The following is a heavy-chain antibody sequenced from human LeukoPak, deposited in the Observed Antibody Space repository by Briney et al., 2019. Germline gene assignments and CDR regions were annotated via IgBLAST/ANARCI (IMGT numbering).Heavy chain of an antibody. CDR3: ARGHSGWFAEYFQH. CDR2: INHSGST. CDR1: GGSFSGYY. D-gene: IGHD6-19*01. J-gene: IGHJ1*01. V-gene: IGHV4-34*01. Sequence: SETLSLTCAVYGGSFSGYYWSWIRQPPGKGLEWIGEINHSGSTNYNPSLKSRVTISVDTSKNQFSLKLSSVTAADTAVYYCARGHSGWFAEYFQHWGQGTLVAVSS.